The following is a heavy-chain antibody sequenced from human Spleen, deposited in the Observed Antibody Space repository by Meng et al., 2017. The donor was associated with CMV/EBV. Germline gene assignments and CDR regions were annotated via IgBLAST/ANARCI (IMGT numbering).Heavy chain of an antibody. CDR3: AKDLGMAAARKAANWFDP. V-gene: IGHV1-69*10. CDR1: TFKNNG. Sequence: TFKNNGISWERQTPGQGLEWMDEINPFNNIQNDAQNFQDKVTITADKTTNTAYMELHSLRSEDTAIYYCAKDLGMAAARKAANWFDPWGQGTLVTVSS. D-gene: IGHD6-13*01. J-gene: IGHJ5*02. CDR2: INPFNNIQ.